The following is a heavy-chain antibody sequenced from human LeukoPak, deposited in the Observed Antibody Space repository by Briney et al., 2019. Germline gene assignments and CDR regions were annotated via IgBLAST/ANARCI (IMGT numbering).Heavy chain of an antibody. CDR3: ARRLLVHDGFDI. V-gene: IGHV3-72*01. D-gene: IGHD3-3*01. CDR1: GFSFSDHY. J-gene: IGHJ3*02. Sequence: GGSLRLSCAASGFSFSDHYMDWVRQAPGKGLEWVDRITYKANSYTTHYAASVEGRFTISRDDSRNSLYLQMNSLKTEDTAVYYCARRLLVHDGFDIWGQGTMVTVSS. CDR2: ITYKANSYTT.